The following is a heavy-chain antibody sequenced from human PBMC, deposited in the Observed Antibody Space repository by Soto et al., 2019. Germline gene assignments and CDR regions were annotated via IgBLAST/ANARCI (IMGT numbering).Heavy chain of an antibody. CDR3: GGPWSGS. Sequence: EVQLVESGGGLVQPGGSLRLSCAASGFTFSSYSMNWVRQAPGKGLEWVSYISSSSSTIYYADSVKGRFTISRDNARTPLYLKRNALRAKEPVVYSCGGPWSGSGGQGTLVPSPQ. CDR2: ISSSSSTI. V-gene: IGHV3-48*01. CDR1: GFTFSSYS. D-gene: IGHD2-8*02. J-gene: IGHJ4*02.